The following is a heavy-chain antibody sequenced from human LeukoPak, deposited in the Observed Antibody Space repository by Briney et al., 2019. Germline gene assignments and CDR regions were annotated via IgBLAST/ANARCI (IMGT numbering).Heavy chain of an antibody. D-gene: IGHD2-15*01. Sequence: ASVKVSCKVSGYTFTELAMHWVRQAPGKGLGWLGGFDPDAGQTIYGQKFQGRLTMTEDTSTDTAFMDLSSLRSEDTAVYYRATQVCRGNSCYSSLDFWGQGTLVTVSS. V-gene: IGHV1-24*01. CDR3: ATQVCRGNSCYSSLDF. CDR2: FDPDAGQT. J-gene: IGHJ4*02. CDR1: GYTFTELA.